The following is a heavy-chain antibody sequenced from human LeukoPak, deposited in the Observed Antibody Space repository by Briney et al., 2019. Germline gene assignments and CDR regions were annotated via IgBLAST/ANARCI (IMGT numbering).Heavy chain of an antibody. CDR1: GFTFSSYG. J-gene: IGHJ4*02. CDR2: IWYDGSNK. D-gene: IGHD3-22*01. CDR3: ARENARYYDSSGYYSAFDY. Sequence: GRSLRLSCAASGFTFSSYGMHWVRQAPGKGLEWVAVIWYDGSNKYYADSVKGRFTISRDNSKNTLYLQMNSLRAEDTAVYYCARENARYYDSSGYYSAFDYWGQGTLVTVSS. V-gene: IGHV3-33*01.